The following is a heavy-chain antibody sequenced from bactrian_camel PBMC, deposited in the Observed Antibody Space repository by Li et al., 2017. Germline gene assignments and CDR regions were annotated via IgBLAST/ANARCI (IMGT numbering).Heavy chain of an antibody. J-gene: IGHJ4*01. CDR2: ISPASGRR. V-gene: IGHV3S1*01. CDR1: GSIYGTLC. D-gene: IGHD5*01. Sequence: HVQLVESGGGSVQAGGSLRLSCASSGSIYGTLCMGWVRQAPGKEREGVAAISPASGRRYYDDSVTGRFTISQDNAKKTTYLQMDHLKTEDTAIYYCAAGWSYGVGTLLRRHYNYWGQGTQVTVS. CDR3: AAGWSYGVGTLLRRHYNY.